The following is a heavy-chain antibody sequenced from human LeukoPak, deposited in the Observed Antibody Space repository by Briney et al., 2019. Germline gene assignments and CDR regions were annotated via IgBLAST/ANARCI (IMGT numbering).Heavy chain of an antibody. Sequence: GGSLRLSCVASGFIFSDYAMNWVRQAPGKGLQWVSSISGPGGNTYYADSVKGRFTISRDNSKNTLYLQMNSLRAEDTAVYYCAKDTGGNFPFDYWGQGTLVTVSS. CDR3: AKDTGGNFPFDY. CDR1: GFIFSDYA. J-gene: IGHJ4*02. D-gene: IGHD2-8*02. V-gene: IGHV3-23*01. CDR2: ISGPGGNT.